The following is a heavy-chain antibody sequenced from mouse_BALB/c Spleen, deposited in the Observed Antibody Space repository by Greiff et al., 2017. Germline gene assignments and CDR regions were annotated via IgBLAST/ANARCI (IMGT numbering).Heavy chain of an antibody. CDR1: GYTFTSYW. J-gene: IGHJ4*01. CDR2: IYPGNSDT. D-gene: IGHD1-1*01. CDR3: TREFYYGSPYYAMDY. Sequence: EVKLQESGTVLARPGASVKMSCKASGYTFTSYWMHWVKQRPGQGLEWIGAIYPGNSDTSYNQKFKGKAKLTAVTSTSTAYMELSSLTNEDSAVYYCTREFYYGSPYYAMDYWGQGTSVTVSS. V-gene: IGHV1-5*01.